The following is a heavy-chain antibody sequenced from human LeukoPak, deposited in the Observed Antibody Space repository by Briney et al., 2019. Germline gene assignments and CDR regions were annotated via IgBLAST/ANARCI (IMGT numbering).Heavy chain of an antibody. V-gene: IGHV4-59*01. Sequence: SETLSLTCTVPGGSISSYYWSWIRQPPGKGLEWIGYIYYSGSTNYNPSLKSRVTISVDTSKNQFSLKLSSVTAADTAVYYCAREGDSSGYSWVGFDYWGQGTLVTVSS. CDR2: IYYSGST. D-gene: IGHD3-22*01. J-gene: IGHJ4*02. CDR3: AREGDSSGYSWVGFDY. CDR1: GGSISSYY.